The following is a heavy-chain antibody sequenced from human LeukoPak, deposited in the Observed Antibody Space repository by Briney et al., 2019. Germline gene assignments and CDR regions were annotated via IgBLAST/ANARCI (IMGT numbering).Heavy chain of an antibody. CDR1: GGSISSYY. CDR2: IYYSGST. Sequence: SETLSLTCTVSGGSISSYYWSWIRQHPGKGLEWIGYIYYSGSTYYNPSLKSRITISVDTSKNQFSLKLSSVTAADTAVYYCASGYCSGGSCYLIYWGQGTLVTVSS. J-gene: IGHJ4*02. V-gene: IGHV4-59*06. D-gene: IGHD2-15*01. CDR3: ASGYCSGGSCYLIY.